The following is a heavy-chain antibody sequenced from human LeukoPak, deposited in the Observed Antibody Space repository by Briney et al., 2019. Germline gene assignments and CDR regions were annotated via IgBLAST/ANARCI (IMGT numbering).Heavy chain of an antibody. CDR3: ATYKYDYVWGNQHFDY. D-gene: IGHD3-16*01. Sequence: SETLSLTCAVYGGSFSDYYWSWIRQSPGKGLEWIGEINHSGSTNYNPSLKSRVTISVDTSKNQFSLKLSSVTAADTAVYYCATYKYDYVWGNQHFDYWGQGTLVAVSS. CDR1: GGSFSDYY. V-gene: IGHV4-34*01. J-gene: IGHJ4*02. CDR2: INHSGST.